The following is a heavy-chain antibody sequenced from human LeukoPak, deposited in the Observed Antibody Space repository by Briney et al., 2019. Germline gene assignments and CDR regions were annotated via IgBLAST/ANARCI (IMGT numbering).Heavy chain of an antibody. V-gene: IGHV3-23*01. CDR2: ISGSGGST. CDR1: GFTFSSYA. D-gene: IGHD5-12*01. Sequence: PGGSLRLSCAASGFTFSSYAMSWVRQAPGKGLEWVSAISGSGGSTYYADSVKGRFTISRDNSKNTLYLQMNSLRAEDTAVYYCAKWLRSGMTSVTLVGADYWGQGTLVTVSS. J-gene: IGHJ4*02. CDR3: AKWLRSGMTSVTLVGADY.